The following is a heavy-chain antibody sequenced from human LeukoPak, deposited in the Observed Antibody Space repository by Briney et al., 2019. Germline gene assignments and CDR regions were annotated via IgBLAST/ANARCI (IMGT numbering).Heavy chain of an antibody. D-gene: IGHD2-2*01. V-gene: IGHV1-69*13. Sequence: GASVKVSCKASGGTFSSYAISWVRQAPGQGLEWMGGIIPIFGTANYAQKFQGRVTITADESTSTAYMELRSLRSDDTAVYYCARVGRLYCSSTSCSINWFDPWGQGTLVTVSS. CDR1: GGTFSSYA. CDR2: IIPIFGTA. J-gene: IGHJ5*02. CDR3: ARVGRLYCSSTSCSINWFDP.